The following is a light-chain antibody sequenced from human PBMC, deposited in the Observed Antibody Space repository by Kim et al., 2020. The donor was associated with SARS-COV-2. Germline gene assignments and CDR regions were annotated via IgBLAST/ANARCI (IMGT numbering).Light chain of an antibody. CDR3: QQRGNWPLT. J-gene: IGKJ1*01. CDR1: QSVGRV. CDR2: DTF. Sequence: SPGERATPSCGARQSVGRVCAWYQQKPGQAPRILIYDTFSRATGIPARFSASGSGTDFTLTISSLEPEDFAVYYCQQRGNWPLTFGQGTKVDIK. V-gene: IGKV3-11*01.